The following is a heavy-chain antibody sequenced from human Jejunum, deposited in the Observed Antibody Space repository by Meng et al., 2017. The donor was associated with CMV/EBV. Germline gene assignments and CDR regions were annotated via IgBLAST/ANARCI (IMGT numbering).Heavy chain of an antibody. CDR1: GVTLSSYS. Sequence: SGVTLSSYSMNWVRQVPGKGLQWVSSISSGGTYIYYTDSVKGRFTISRDDAKNSVSLQMSSLRVEDTAVYYCARDLDRQLYYFDYWGQGTRVTVSS. J-gene: IGHJ4*02. V-gene: IGHV3-21*01. D-gene: IGHD1-1*01. CDR2: ISSGGTYI. CDR3: ARDLDRQLYYFDY.